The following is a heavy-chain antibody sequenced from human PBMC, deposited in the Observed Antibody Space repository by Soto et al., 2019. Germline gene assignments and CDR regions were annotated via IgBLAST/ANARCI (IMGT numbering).Heavy chain of an antibody. V-gene: IGHV1-69*01. J-gene: IGHJ6*02. Sequence: QVQLVQSGAEVKKPGASVKVSCKASGDTFSSYAISWVRQAPGQGLEWMGGIIPIVGTANYAQKFQGRVTITADESTSTAYMELSSLRSEDTAVYYCARDGSGYRSRASPMDGWGQGTTVNASS. D-gene: IGHD3-22*01. CDR1: GDTFSSYA. CDR3: ARDGSGYRSRASPMDG. CDR2: IIPIVGTA.